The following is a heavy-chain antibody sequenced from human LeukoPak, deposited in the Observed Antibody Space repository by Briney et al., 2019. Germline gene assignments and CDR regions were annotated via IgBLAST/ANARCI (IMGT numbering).Heavy chain of an antibody. CDR1: GFTFSSYG. V-gene: IGHV3-30*02. Sequence: GGSLRLSCAASGFTFSSYGMHWVRQAPGKGLEWVAFIRYDGSNKYYPDSVKGRFTISRDNSKNTLYLQMNSLRAEDTAVYYCAKDIVVPAARRDEHMDVWGKGTTVTVSS. CDR2: IRYDGSNK. J-gene: IGHJ6*03. D-gene: IGHD2-2*01. CDR3: AKDIVVPAARRDEHMDV.